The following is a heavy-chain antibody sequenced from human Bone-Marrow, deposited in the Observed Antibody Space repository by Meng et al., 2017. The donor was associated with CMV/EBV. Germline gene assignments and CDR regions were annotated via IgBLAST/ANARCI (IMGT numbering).Heavy chain of an antibody. CDR3: ARDPYCSSTSCYMGGSGWYYHYYGMDV. CDR1: GFTLSNHW. CDR2: INSDGSST. D-gene: IGHD2-2*02. J-gene: IGHJ6*02. Sequence: GESLKISCVVSGFTLSNHWMRWVREVPGKGLVWVSRINSDGSSTSYADSVKGRFTISRDNAKNTLYLQMNSVRAEDTAVYYCARDPYCSSTSCYMGGSGWYYHYYGMDVWGQGTTVTVSS. V-gene: IGHV3-74*01.